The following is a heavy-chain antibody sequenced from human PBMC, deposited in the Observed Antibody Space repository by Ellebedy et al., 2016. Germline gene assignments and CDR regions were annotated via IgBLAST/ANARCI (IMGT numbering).Heavy chain of an antibody. V-gene: IGHV4-34*01. D-gene: IGHD3-22*01. Sequence: GSLRLSCAASGFTVSSYYMNWVRQAPGKGLEWIGEIDHTGNTNYNPSLKSRVTISVDTSKNQFSLNLTSVTAADTAVYYCARGSHYMIVVVITSDAFDIWGQGTRVTVSS. CDR3: ARGSHYMIVVVITSDAFDI. J-gene: IGHJ3*02. CDR1: GFTVSSYY. CDR2: IDHTGNT.